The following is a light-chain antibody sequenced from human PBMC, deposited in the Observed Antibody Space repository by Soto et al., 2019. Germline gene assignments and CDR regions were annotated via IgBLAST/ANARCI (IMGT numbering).Light chain of an antibody. CDR1: GSDIGTYNR. V-gene: IGLV2-18*02. J-gene: IGLJ1*01. Sequence: QSALTQPPSVSGSPGQSVAISCTGTGSDIGTYNRVSWYQQPPGTAPKLIIYDVSDRPSGVPDRFSGSKSGNTASLTISGLQVEDEADYYCSSYTSSSTYVFGTGTKLTVL. CDR2: DVS. CDR3: SSYTSSSTYV.